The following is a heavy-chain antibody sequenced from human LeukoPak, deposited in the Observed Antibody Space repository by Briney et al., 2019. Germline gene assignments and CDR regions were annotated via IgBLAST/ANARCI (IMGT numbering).Heavy chain of an antibody. J-gene: IGHJ6*03. CDR1: GGSFSGYY. CDR2: INHTGST. D-gene: IGHD4-17*01. CDR3: ARVEGDYGSYYYYYMDV. V-gene: IGHV4-34*01. Sequence: SETLSLTCAVYGGSFSGYYWSWIRQPPGKGLEWIGEINHTGSTNYNPSLKSRVTISADTSKNQFSLKLSSVTAADTAMYYCARVEGDYGSYYYYYMDVWGKGTTVTVSS.